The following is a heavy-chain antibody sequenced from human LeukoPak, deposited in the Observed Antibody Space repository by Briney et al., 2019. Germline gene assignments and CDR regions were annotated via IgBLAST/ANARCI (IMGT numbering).Heavy chain of an antibody. V-gene: IGHV5-51*01. CDR2: IYPGDSDT. J-gene: IGHJ3*02. CDR3: ARMGSAAFHI. D-gene: IGHD3-16*01. CDR1: GYSYTSHW. Sequence: GESLKISCKGSGYSYTSHWIGWVRQMPGKGLEWMGIIYPGDSDTRYSPSFQGQVTISADKSISTAYLQWSTLKASDTAMYYCARMGSAAFHIWGQGTVVSVSP.